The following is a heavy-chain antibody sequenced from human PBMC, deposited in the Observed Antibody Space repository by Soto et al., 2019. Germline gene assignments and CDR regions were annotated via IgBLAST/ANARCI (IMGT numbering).Heavy chain of an antibody. CDR2: INEDGSEM. CDR3: ASSLL. V-gene: IGHV3-7*01. CDR1: GFAFSRYW. Sequence: EVQMVESGGGLVQPGGSLRLSCAASGFAFSRYWMYWVRQAPGTGLEWVANINEDGSEMNYVDSVKGRFTISRDNAKTSLYLQMNSLRVEDTAVYYCASSLLRGQGTLVTVSS. J-gene: IGHJ4*02.